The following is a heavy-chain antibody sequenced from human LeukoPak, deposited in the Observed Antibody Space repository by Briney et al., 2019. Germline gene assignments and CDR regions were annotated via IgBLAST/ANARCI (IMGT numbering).Heavy chain of an antibody. V-gene: IGHV3-48*04. CDR2: ISSSGSTI. CDR3: ARGYCSGGSCYPIFAFDI. Sequence: GGSLRLSCAASGFTFSSYSMNWVRQAPGKGREWVSYISSSGSTIYYADSVKGRFTISRDNAKNSLYLQMNSLRAEDTAVYYCARGYCSGGSCYPIFAFDIWGQGTMVTVSS. D-gene: IGHD2-15*01. J-gene: IGHJ3*02. CDR1: GFTFSSYS.